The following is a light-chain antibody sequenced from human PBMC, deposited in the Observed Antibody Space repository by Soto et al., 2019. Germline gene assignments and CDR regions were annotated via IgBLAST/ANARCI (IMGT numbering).Light chain of an antibody. J-gene: IGKJ5*01. Sequence: DIQMTHSPSSLSASFGDRVTITCQASQDIKNYLNWYQLKPGKAPKLLIYEASDLETGVPSRFSGSGSETHFTLVIDNLQPEDIATYCCQQFDDFPPTFGQGTRLEIK. CDR2: EAS. V-gene: IGKV1-33*01. CDR3: QQFDDFPPT. CDR1: QDIKNY.